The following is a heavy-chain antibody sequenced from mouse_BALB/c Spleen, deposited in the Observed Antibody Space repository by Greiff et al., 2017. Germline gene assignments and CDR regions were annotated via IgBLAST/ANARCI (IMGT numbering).Heavy chain of an antibody. J-gene: IGHJ4*01. CDR2: ISSGSSTI. CDR3: ARDGSSYYYAMDY. Sequence: EVKLMESGGGLVQPGGSRKLSCAASGFTFSSFGMHWVRQAPENGLEWVAYISSGSSTIYYADTVKGRFTISRDNPKNTLFLQMTSLRSEDTAMYYCARDGSSYYYAMDYWGQGTSVTVSS. V-gene: IGHV5-17*02. CDR1: GFTFSSFG. D-gene: IGHD1-1*01.